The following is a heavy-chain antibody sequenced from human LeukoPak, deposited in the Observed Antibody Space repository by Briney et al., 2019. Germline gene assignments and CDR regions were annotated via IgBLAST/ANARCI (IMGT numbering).Heavy chain of an antibody. CDR3: AKDGAWLRFDD. CDR1: GFTFSSYA. CDR2: ISGSGGGT. V-gene: IGHV3-23*01. J-gene: IGHJ4*02. Sequence: PGGSLRLSCAASGFTFSSYAMSWVRQAPGKGLEWVSAISGSGGGTYYADSVKGRFTISRDDSKNTLYLQMKNLRAEDTAVYYCAKDGAWLRFDDWGQGILVTVSS. D-gene: IGHD5-12*01.